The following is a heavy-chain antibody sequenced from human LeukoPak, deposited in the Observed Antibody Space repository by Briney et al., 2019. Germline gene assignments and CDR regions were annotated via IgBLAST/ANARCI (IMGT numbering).Heavy chain of an antibody. CDR3: AKSGYPGYFFMDV. Sequence: GGSLRLSCAASGFTFSSYEMNWVRQAPGKGLEWVSGISGSGGSTYYADSVKGRFTISRDNSKNTLYLQMNSLRAEDTAVYYCAKSGYPGYFFMDVWGTGTTVTVSS. V-gene: IGHV3-23*01. CDR1: GFTFSSYE. J-gene: IGHJ6*03. D-gene: IGHD5-12*01. CDR2: ISGSGGST.